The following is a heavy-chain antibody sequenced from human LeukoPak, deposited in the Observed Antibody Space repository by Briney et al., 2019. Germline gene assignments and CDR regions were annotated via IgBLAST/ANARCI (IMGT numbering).Heavy chain of an antibody. CDR1: GDSITSGAYY. J-gene: IGHJ3*01. CDR2: SYHTGKT. V-gene: IGHV4-30-2*01. CDR3: ASPDQKAAFDL. Sequence: SETLSLTCSVSGDSITSGAYYWTWIRQTPGEGLEWIGNSYHTGKTHYNPSFKSRLTISVDRSKNQFSLRLTSVTAADTAVYYCASPDQKAAFDLWGQGTMVTVSS.